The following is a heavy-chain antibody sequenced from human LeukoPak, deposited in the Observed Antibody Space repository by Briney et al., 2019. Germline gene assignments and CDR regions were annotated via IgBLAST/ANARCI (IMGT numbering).Heavy chain of an antibody. J-gene: IGHJ4*02. D-gene: IGHD6-19*01. V-gene: IGHV3-30*18. CDR1: GFTFSSYS. Sequence: GGSLRLSCAASGFTFSSYSMNWVRQAPGKGLEWVAVISYDGSSKYYADSVKGRFTISRDNSKNTLYLQMNSLRAEDTAVYYCAKSYTSGWYVFDYWGQGTLVTVSS. CDR3: AKSYTSGWYVFDY. CDR2: ISYDGSSK.